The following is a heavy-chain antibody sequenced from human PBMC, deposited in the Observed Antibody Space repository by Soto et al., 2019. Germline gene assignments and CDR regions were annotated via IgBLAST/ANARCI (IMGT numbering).Heavy chain of an antibody. Sequence: QVQLVESGGGVVQPGRSLRLSCAASGFTFSSYGMHWVRQAPGKGLEWVAVISYDGSNKYYADSVKGRFTISRDNSKNTLYLQMNSLRAEDTAVYYCAKGVVVAAIYFQHWGQGTLVIVSS. D-gene: IGHD2-15*01. CDR1: GFTFSSYG. J-gene: IGHJ1*01. V-gene: IGHV3-30*18. CDR3: AKGVVVAAIYFQH. CDR2: ISYDGSNK.